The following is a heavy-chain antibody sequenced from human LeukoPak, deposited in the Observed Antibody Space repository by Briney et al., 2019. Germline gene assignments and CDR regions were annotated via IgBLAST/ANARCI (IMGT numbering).Heavy chain of an antibody. CDR3: ARDGNGDYYFDY. CDR2: ISWNSGSI. CDR1: GFTFDDYA. D-gene: IGHD4-17*01. J-gene: IGHJ4*02. V-gene: IGHV3-9*01. Sequence: PGGSLRLSCAASGFTFDDYAMHWVRQAPGKGLEWVSGISWNSGSIGYADSVKGRFTISRDNAKNSLYLQMNSLRAEDTAVYYCARDGNGDYYFDYWGQGTLVTVSS.